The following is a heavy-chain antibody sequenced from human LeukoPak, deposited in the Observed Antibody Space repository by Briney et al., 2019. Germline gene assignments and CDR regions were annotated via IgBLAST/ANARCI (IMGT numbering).Heavy chain of an antibody. D-gene: IGHD6-19*01. J-gene: IGHJ4*02. CDR3: AHRGGAVTGHYYFDY. Sequence: SGPTLVKPTQTLTLTCTFSGFSLSTTGVGVNWIRQSPGKTLEGLALIYWNGDKRYRPSLRSRLTITRDTSKNQVVLTMTNMDPVDTATYYCAHRGGAVTGHYYFDYWGQGTLVTVSS. CDR1: GFSLSTTGVG. V-gene: IGHV2-5*01. CDR2: IYWNGDK.